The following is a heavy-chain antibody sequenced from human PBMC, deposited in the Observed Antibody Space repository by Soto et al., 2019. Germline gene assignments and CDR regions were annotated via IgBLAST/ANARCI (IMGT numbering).Heavy chain of an antibody. CDR1: GFTFSSYA. CDR3: VKGVSYAFDI. Sequence: PGGSLRLSCSASGFTFSSYAMHWVRQAPGKGLEYVSTISRNGGNTYYTDSVKGRFTISRDNSKNTLYLQMSSLRAEDTAVYYYVKGVSYAFDIWGQGTMVTVSS. D-gene: IGHD3-16*01. CDR2: ISRNGGNT. J-gene: IGHJ3*02. V-gene: IGHV3-64D*08.